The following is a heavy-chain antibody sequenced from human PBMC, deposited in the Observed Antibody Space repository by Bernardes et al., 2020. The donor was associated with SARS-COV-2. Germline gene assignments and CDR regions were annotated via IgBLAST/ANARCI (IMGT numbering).Heavy chain of an antibody. CDR1: GFTVSSNY. D-gene: IGHD4-17*01. CDR3: VNSLYGDYHDN. J-gene: IGHJ4*03. CDR2: IYRGGGT. V-gene: IGHV3-53*01. Sequence: GGSLRLSCAASGFTVSSNYMSWVRQAPGKGLDWVSVIYRGGGTYYTDSVKGRFTISSDNSKNTLFLQMSSLRAEDKAVYYCVNSLYGDYHDNWGQRSSVTVSS.